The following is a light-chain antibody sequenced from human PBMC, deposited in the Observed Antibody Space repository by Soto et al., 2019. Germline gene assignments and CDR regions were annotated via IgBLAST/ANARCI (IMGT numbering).Light chain of an antibody. CDR1: QSVRSSY. CDR3: QQYGNSPLT. Sequence: IVLTQSPGTLSLSPGERATLSCRASQSVRSSYIAWYQQKPGQAPRLLIFGASTRAPGIPDRFSGSGSGTDFTITISKREPEDFALFYCQQYGNSPLTFGGGTKVDI. V-gene: IGKV3-20*01. CDR2: GAS. J-gene: IGKJ4*01.